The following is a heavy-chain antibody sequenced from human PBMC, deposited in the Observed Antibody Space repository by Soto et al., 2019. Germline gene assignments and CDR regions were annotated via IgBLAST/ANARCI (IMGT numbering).Heavy chain of an antibody. D-gene: IGHD6-19*01. Sequence: QVQLQESGPGLEKPSGTLSLTCAVSGGAISGDNWWTWVRQPPGKGLEWIGESYHSGNTNYSPSLTSRVPISVDKSKTQFSLKLSSVTAADTAVYYCARVSGSGWFKQYDSWGQGTLVTVSS. J-gene: IGHJ4*02. CDR3: ARVSGSGWFKQYDS. V-gene: IGHV4-4*02. CDR1: GGAISGDNW. CDR2: SYHSGNT.